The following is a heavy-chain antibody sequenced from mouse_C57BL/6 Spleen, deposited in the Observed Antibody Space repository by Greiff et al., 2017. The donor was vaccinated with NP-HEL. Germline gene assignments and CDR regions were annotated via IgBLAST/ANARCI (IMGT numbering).Heavy chain of an antibody. Sequence: VQLQQSGAELVKPGASVKISCKASGYAFSSYWMNWVKQRPGKGLEWIGQIYPGDGDTNYNGKFKGKATLTADKSSSTAYMQLSSLTSEDSAVYFCAREGLRHYFDDWGQGTTLTVSS. J-gene: IGHJ2*01. CDR3: AREGLRHYFDD. CDR1: GYAFSSYW. CDR2: IYPGDGDT. D-gene: IGHD2-2*01. V-gene: IGHV1-80*01.